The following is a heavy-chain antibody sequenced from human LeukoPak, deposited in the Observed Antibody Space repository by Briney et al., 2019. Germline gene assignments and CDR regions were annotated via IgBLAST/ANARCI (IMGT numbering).Heavy chain of an antibody. CDR3: ARGRFRDIVVVPAAMGY. J-gene: IGHJ4*02. CDR2: IIPIFGTA. CDR1: GGTFSSYA. V-gene: IGHV1-69*06. D-gene: IGHD2-2*01. Sequence: SVKVSCKASGGTFSSYAISWVRQAPGQGLEWMGGIIPIFGTANYAQKFQGRVTITADKSTSTAYMELSSLRSEDTAVYYCARGRFRDIVVVPAAMGYWGQGTLVTVPS.